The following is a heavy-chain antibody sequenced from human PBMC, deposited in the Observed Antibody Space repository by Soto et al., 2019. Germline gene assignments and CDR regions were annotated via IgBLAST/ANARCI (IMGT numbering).Heavy chain of an antibody. CDR1: GFTFRSYA. Sequence: GGSLRLSCAASGFTFRSYAMNWVRQNQEKGLEWVSSISSTSTYTHYADSVKGRFTISRDNANNSLFLQMNSLRAEDTAIYYCARDLALAGNYWGQGALVTVSS. CDR2: ISSTSTYT. V-gene: IGHV3-21*01. J-gene: IGHJ4*02. CDR3: ARDLALAGNY. D-gene: IGHD6-19*01.